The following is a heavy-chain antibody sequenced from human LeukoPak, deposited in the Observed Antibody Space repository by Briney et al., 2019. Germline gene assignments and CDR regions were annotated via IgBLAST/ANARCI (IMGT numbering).Heavy chain of an antibody. CDR2: IKQDGSEK. CDR1: GLTFSSYW. V-gene: IGHV3-7*03. CDR3: AKAIAAAGNFDY. Sequence: GGSLRLSCAASGLTFSSYWMSWVRQAPGKGLEWVANIKQDGSEKYYVDSVKGRFTISRDNAKNSLYLQMNSLRAEDTALYYCAKAIAAAGNFDYWGQGTLVTVSS. J-gene: IGHJ4*02. D-gene: IGHD6-13*01.